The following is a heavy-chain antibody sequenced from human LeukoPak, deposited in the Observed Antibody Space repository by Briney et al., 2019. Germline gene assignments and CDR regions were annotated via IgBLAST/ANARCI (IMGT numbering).Heavy chain of an antibody. D-gene: IGHD2-15*01. Sequence: SETLSLTCTVCGGSPSNSFWSWIRQPAGKGLEWIGRIYTEGRTNSHHSLRSRLPMSLDTSNNKVSLKLTSVTAADTAVYFCARAPGGCGGTCAFDYWGQGILVTVSS. V-gene: IGHV4-4*07. J-gene: IGHJ4*02. CDR1: GGSPSNSF. CDR2: IYTEGRT. CDR3: ARAPGGCGGTCAFDY.